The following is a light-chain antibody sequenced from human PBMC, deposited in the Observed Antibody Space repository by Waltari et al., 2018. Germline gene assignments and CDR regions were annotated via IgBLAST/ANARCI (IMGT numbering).Light chain of an antibody. V-gene: IGKV3-15*01. J-gene: IGKJ1*01. CDR2: DAS. CDR1: QSISSN. CDR3: QQYNNWPQT. Sequence: EIVMTQSPATLSVSPGERATLSCRASQSISSNLAWYQHRPGQAPRLLIYDASTRATGIPARFSGSGSGTEFTLTISSLQSEDFALYYRQQYNNWPQTFGQGTKVEIE.